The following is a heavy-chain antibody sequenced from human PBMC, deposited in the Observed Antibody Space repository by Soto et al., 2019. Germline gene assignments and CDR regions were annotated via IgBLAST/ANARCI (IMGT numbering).Heavy chain of an antibody. CDR3: ATQRRGYDSGSLDY. D-gene: IGHD5-12*01. V-gene: IGHV4-59*08. CDR1: GGSISSYY. CDR2: IYYSGST. Sequence: SETLSLTCTVSGGSISSYYCSWIRQPPGKGLEWIGYIYYSGSTNYNPSLKSRVTIAVDTSKNQFSLKLSSVTAADTAVYCCATQRRGYDSGSLDYWGQGTLVTVSS. J-gene: IGHJ4*02.